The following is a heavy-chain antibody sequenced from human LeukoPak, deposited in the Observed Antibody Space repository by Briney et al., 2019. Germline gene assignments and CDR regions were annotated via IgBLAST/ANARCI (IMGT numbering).Heavy chain of an antibody. Sequence: PSETLSLTCTVSGGSVSRGSYYWTWIRQPPGKGLEWIGYIYYSGSTNYNPSLNSRVTISLDTSKNQFSLKLSSVTAADTAVFYCARGYSSIRGWFDLWGQGTPVTVSS. D-gene: IGHD6-13*01. CDR1: GGSVSRGSYY. CDR3: ARGYSSIRGWFDL. J-gene: IGHJ5*02. CDR2: IYYSGST. V-gene: IGHV4-61*01.